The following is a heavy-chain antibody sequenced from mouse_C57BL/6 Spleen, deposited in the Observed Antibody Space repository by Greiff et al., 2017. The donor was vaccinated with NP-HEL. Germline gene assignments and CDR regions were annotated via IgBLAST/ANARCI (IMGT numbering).Heavy chain of an antibody. CDR2: INPYNGGT. CDR1: GYTFTDYY. Sequence: EVQLQQSGPVLVKPGASVKMSCKASGYTFTDYYMNWVKQSHGKSLEWIGVINPYNGGTSYNQKFKGKATLTVDKSSSTAYMELNSLTSEDSAVYYCARGGKTAQGFAYAMDYWGQGTSVTVSS. CDR3: ARGGKTAQGFAYAMDY. V-gene: IGHV1-19*01. J-gene: IGHJ4*01. D-gene: IGHD3-2*02.